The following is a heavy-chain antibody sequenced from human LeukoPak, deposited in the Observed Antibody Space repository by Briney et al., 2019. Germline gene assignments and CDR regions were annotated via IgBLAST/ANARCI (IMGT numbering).Heavy chain of an antibody. V-gene: IGHV1-69*04. CDR1: GYTFTSYY. CDR3: ARVPPDYNWFDP. Sequence: ASVKVSCKASGYTFTSYYMHWVRQAPGQGLEWMGRIIPILGIANYAQKFQGRVTITADKSTSTAYMELSSLRSEDTAVYYCARVPPDYNWFDPWGQGTLVTVSS. CDR2: IIPILGIA. J-gene: IGHJ5*02.